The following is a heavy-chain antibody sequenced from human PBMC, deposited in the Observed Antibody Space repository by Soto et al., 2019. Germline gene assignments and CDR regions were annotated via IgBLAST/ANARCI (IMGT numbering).Heavy chain of an antibody. CDR3: AREESSSGLDY. D-gene: IGHD6-19*01. CDR2: INHSGST. V-gene: IGHV4-34*01. CDR1: DGSFSGYY. J-gene: IGHJ4*02. Sequence: SETLSLTCAVYDGSFSGYYWNWIRQPPGKGLEWIGEINHSGSTKYNPPLKSRVTMSVDTSNNHFSLKLTSVTAADTAVYYCAREESSSGLDYWGQGILVTVS.